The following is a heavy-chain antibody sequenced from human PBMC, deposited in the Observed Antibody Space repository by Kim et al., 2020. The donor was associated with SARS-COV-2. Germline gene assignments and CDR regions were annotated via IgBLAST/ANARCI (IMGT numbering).Heavy chain of an antibody. D-gene: IGHD7-27*01. Sequence: AEYVQGRFTISRENAKNTLYLQMNSLIVEDTAVYYCTRDLTGDGDWYFDLWGRGTLVTVSS. J-gene: IGHJ2*01. CDR3: TRDLTGDGDWYFDL. V-gene: IGHV3-74*01.